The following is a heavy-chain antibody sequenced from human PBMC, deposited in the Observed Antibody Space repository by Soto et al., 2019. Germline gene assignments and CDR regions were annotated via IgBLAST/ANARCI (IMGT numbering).Heavy chain of an antibody. V-gene: IGHV3-21*01. J-gene: IGHJ6*02. CDR1: GFTFSSYS. CDR3: ARDLRIAELYYYCYGMDL. CDR2: ISSSSSYI. Sequence: GGSLRLSCAASGFTFSSYSMTWVRQDPGKGLEWFSSISSSSSYIYYADSVKGRFTISRDKAKNSLYLQMNSLRAEDTAVYYSARDLRIAELYYYCYGMDLWGPGSSVTVS. D-gene: IGHD6-13*01.